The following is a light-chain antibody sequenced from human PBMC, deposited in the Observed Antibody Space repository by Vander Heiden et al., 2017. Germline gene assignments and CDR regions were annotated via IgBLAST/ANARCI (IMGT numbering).Light chain of an antibody. V-gene: IGKV3-20*01. CDR1: QTVSSTY. Sequence: EIVLTQSPGTLSWSPGERATLSCRATQTVSSTYLAWYQQNPGQAPRLLIYGASSRATGIPDRFSGSGSGTDFTLTISRLEPGDFAVYYWQQYGSSRTFGQGTKVEIK. CDR2: GAS. J-gene: IGKJ1*01. CDR3: QQYGSSRT.